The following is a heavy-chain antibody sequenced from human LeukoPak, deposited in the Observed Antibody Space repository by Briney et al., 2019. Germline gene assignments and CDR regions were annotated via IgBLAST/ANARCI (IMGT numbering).Heavy chain of an antibody. J-gene: IGHJ4*02. D-gene: IGHD1-1*01. CDR3: ATTKQARRYFDY. CDR2: INPSGGNT. V-gene: IGHV3-23*01. CDR1: GFTFSSNS. Sequence: GGSLRLSCSGSGFTFSSNSLSLVRQAPGKGLEWVSAINPSGGNTYYADSVRGRFTISRDNSKNTLYLQMNTLRAEDTAVYYCATTKQARRYFDYWGQGTLVTVSS.